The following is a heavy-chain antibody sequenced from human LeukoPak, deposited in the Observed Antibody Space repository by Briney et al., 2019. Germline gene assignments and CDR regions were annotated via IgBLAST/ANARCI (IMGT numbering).Heavy chain of an antibody. CDR2: IYYSGST. J-gene: IGHJ4*02. D-gene: IGHD4-11*01. Sequence: PSETLSLTCTVSGGSISSYYWSWIRQPPGKGLEWIGYIYYSGSTNYNPSLKSRVTISVDTSKNQFSLELSSVTAADTAVYYCARGMTTAAGDFDYWGQGTLVTVSS. CDR3: ARGMTTAAGDFDY. CDR1: GGSISSYY. V-gene: IGHV4-59*01.